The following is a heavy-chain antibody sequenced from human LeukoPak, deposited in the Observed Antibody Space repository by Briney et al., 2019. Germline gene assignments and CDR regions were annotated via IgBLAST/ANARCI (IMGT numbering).Heavy chain of an antibody. CDR3: AKGSYYDVLTGFHNEGLHFDY. D-gene: IGHD3-9*01. J-gene: IGHJ4*02. Sequence: GGSLRLSCVVSGFTFSNYAMTWVRQAPGKGLEWVSVISGSGAGTYYADSVKGRFTISRDNSKNTVYLQITSLGAQDTAVYYCAKGSYYDVLTGFHNEGLHFDYWGQGTLVTVSS. V-gene: IGHV3-23*01. CDR2: ISGSGAGT. CDR1: GFTFSNYA.